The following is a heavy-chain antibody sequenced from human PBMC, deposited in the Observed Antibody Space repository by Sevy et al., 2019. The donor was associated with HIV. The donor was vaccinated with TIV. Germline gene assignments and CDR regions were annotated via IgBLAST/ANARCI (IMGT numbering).Heavy chain of an antibody. J-gene: IGHJ6*02. CDR1: GFTFSNYW. CDR3: ATDCSSTSCLWGLDV. V-gene: IGHV3-7*03. D-gene: IGHD2-2*01. CDR2: IKKDGSEK. Sequence: GGSLRLSCAASGFTFSNYWMSWVRRAPGKGLECVANIKKDGSEKDYVDSVKGRFTISRDNAKNSLFLQMNSLRAEDTALYYCATDCSSTSCLWGLDVWGQGTTVTVSS.